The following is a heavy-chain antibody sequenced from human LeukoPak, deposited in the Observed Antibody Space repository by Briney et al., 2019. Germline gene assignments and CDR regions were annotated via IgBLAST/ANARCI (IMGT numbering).Heavy chain of an antibody. CDR3: ARINMVRGVISPPDH. V-gene: IGHV3-48*02. Sequence: GGSLRLSCAASGFTFSSYSMNWVRQAPGKGREWVSYITSSSSNIYYADSVKGRFTISRDNAKNSLYLQMNSLRDEDTAVYYCARINMVRGVISPPDHWGQGTLVTVSS. CDR1: GFTFSSYS. D-gene: IGHD3-10*01. CDR2: ITSSSSNI. J-gene: IGHJ4*02.